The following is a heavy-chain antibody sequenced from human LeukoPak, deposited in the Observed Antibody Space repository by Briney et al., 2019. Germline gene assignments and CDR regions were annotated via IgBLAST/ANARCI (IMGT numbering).Heavy chain of an antibody. CDR2: IYYSGST. CDR3: ARLRLGSRDFDI. J-gene: IGHJ3*02. V-gene: IGHV4-39*01. CDR1: GGSISSSSYY. D-gene: IGHD2-2*01. Sequence: SETLSLTCTVSGGSISSSSYYWGWIRQPPGKGLEWIGSIYYSGSTYYNPSLKSRVTISVDTSKNQFSLKLSSVTAADTAVYYCARLRLGSRDFDIWGQGTMVTVSS.